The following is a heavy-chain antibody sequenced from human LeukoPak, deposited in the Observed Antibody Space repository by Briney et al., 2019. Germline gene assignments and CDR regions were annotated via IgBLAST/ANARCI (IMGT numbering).Heavy chain of an antibody. CDR3: ARELL. Sequence: SETLSLTCAVYGGSFSGYYWTWIRQPPGKGLEWIGYIYNSGSTNYNPSLKSRVTISVDTSKNQFSLKLSSVTAADTAVYYCARELLWGQGTLVTVSS. J-gene: IGHJ4*02. CDR2: IYNSGST. V-gene: IGHV4-59*01. CDR1: GGSFSGYY. D-gene: IGHD2/OR15-2a*01.